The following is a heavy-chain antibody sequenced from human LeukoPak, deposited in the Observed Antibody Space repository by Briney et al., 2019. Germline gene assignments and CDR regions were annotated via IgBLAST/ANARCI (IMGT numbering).Heavy chain of an antibody. CDR3: ARFHYYDSSGSELYYFDY. CDR1: GGTFSSYA. V-gene: IGHV1-69*06. CDR2: IIPIFGTA. J-gene: IGHJ4*02. Sequence: ASVKVSCKASGGTFSSYAISWVRQAPGQGLEWMGGIIPIFGTANYAQKFQGRVTITADKSTSTAYMELRSLRSEDTAVYYCARFHYYDSSGSELYYFDYWGQGTLVTVSS. D-gene: IGHD3-22*01.